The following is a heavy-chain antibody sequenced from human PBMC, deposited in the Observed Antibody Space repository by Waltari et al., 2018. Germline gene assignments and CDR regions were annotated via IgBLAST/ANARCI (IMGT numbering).Heavy chain of an antibody. CDR1: GGSISSSSYY. CDR2: IYYRWRT. J-gene: IGHJ4*02. D-gene: IGHD3-16*01. Sequence: QLQLQESGPGLVKPSETLSLTCTVSGGSISSSSYYWGWFRQPPGQGLEWIGSIYYRWRTYYNPSLKSRVTISVETSKNQFSLKLSAVTAADTAVYYCARDGGQGFDYWGQGTLVTVSS. V-gene: IGHV4-39*07. CDR3: ARDGGQGFDY.